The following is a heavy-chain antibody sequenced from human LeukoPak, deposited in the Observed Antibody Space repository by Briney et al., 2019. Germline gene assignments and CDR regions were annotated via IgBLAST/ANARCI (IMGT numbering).Heavy chain of an antibody. CDR3: ARDTVGYGSGKDFDY. V-gene: IGHV3-30*04. J-gene: IGHJ4*02. D-gene: IGHD3-10*01. CDR2: ISYDGSNE. Sequence: PGGSLRLSCAASGFTFSSYVMHWVRQAPGKGLEWVAIISYDGSNEYYADSVKGRFTISRDNSKNTLYLQMNSLRAEDTAVYYCARDTVGYGSGKDFDYWGQGTLVTVSS. CDR1: GFTFSSYV.